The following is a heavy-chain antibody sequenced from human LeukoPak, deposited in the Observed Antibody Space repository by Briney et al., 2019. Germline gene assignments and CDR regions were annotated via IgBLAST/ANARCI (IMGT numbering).Heavy chain of an antibody. J-gene: IGHJ6*04. D-gene: IGHD3-10*01. CDR3: AREDYYGPYYYGMDV. Sequence: PSETLSLTCAVSGYSISSGYYWGWIRQPPGKGLEWIGSIYHSGSTYYNPSLKSRVTISVDTSKNQCSLKLSSVTAADTAVYYCAREDYYGPYYYGMDVWGKGTTVTVSS. CDR1: GYSISSGYY. V-gene: IGHV4-38-2*02. CDR2: IYHSGST.